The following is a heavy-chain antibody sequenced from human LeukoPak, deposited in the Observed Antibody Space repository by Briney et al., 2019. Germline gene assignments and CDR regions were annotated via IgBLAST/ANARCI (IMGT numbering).Heavy chain of an antibody. J-gene: IGHJ4*02. CDR3: ARADGDY. V-gene: IGHV3-66*01. D-gene: IGHD5-24*01. CDR2: IYSGGST. CDR1: GGSISSNY. Sequence: ETLSLTCTVSGGSISSNYMSWVRQAPGKGLEWVSVIYSGGSTYYADSVKGRFTISRDNSKNTLYLQMNSLRAEDTAVYYCARADGDYWGQGTLVTVSS.